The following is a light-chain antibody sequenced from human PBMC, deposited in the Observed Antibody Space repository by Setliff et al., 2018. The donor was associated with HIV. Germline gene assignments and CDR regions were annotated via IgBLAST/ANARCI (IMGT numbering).Light chain of an antibody. CDR2: DVS. V-gene: IGLV2-14*03. J-gene: IGLJ2*01. CDR3: NSYTGSNNYVV. CDR1: SSDVGGYNY. Sequence: QSALTPPASVSGSPGQAITISCTGTSSDVGGYNYVSWYQQHPGKAPKLMIYDVSIRPSGVSNRFSGSKSGNTASLTISGLRTEDEADYYCNSYTGSNNYVVFGGGTKVTVL.